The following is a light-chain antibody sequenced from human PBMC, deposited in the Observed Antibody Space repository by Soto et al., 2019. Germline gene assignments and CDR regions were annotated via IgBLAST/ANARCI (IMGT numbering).Light chain of an antibody. CDR2: DAS. J-gene: IGKJ1*01. CDR1: QSVSSY. Sequence: EIVLTQSPGTLSLSPGERATLSCRASQSVSSYLAWYQQKPGQAPRLLIYDASNRATGIPARFSGRGSGTDFTLTISSLQPDDFATYYCQQYNSYGWTFGQGTKVDIK. V-gene: IGKV3-11*01. CDR3: QQYNSYGWT.